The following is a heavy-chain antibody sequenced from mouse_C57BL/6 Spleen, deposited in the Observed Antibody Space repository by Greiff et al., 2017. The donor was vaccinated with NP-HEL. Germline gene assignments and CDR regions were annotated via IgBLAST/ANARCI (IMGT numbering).Heavy chain of an antibody. D-gene: IGHD1-1*01. J-gene: IGHJ4*01. CDR1: GYTFTSYW. Sequence: QVQLQQPGAELVKPGASVKLSCKASGYTFTSYWMQWVKQRPGQGLEWIGEIDPSDSYTNYNQKFKGKATLTVDTSSSTAYMQLSSLTSEDSAVYYCAPTVVNAMDYWGQGTSVTVSS. CDR3: APTVVNAMDY. CDR2: IDPSDSYT. V-gene: IGHV1-50*01.